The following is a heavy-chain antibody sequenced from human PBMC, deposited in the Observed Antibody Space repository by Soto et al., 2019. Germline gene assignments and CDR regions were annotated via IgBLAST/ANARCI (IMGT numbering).Heavy chain of an antibody. V-gene: IGHV1-46*01. J-gene: IGHJ6*02. CDR3: ASSPAYGSSWYGIPPDLSNGMDV. Sequence: ASVKVSCKASGYTFTSYYIHWVRQAPGQGLEWMGIINPRGGITTYAQKFQGRLTMTGDTSTSTVYMELSSLTSEDTAMYHCASSPAYGSSWYGIPPDLSNGMDVWGQGTTGTV. D-gene: IGHD6-13*01. CDR2: INPRGGIT. CDR1: GYTFTSYY.